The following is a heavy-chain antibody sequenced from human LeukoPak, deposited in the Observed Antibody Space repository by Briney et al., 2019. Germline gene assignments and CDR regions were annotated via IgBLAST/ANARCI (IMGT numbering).Heavy chain of an antibody. Sequence: GGSLRLSCAASGFTFSSYAMHWVRQAPGKGLEWVAVISYDGSNKYYADSVKGRFTVSRDNSKNTLYLQMNSLRDEDTAVYYCVWVRFLEWLGDAFDIWGQGTMVTVSS. V-gene: IGHV3-30-3*01. CDR2: ISYDGSNK. CDR3: VWVRFLEWLGDAFDI. J-gene: IGHJ3*02. D-gene: IGHD3-3*01. CDR1: GFTFSSYA.